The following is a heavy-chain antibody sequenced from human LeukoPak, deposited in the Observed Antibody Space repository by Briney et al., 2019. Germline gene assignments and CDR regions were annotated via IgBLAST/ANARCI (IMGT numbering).Heavy chain of an antibody. CDR3: ARDYGADYYYYYMDV. V-gene: IGHV4-61*01. J-gene: IGHJ6*03. CDR1: GGSVSSGSYY. Sequence: PSETLSLTCTVSGGSVSSGSYYWSWIRQPLGKGLEWIGYIYYSGSTNYNPSLKSRVTISVDTSKNQFSLKLSSVTAADTAVYYCARDYGADYYYYYMDVWGKGTTVTVSS. CDR2: IYYSGST. D-gene: IGHD4-17*01.